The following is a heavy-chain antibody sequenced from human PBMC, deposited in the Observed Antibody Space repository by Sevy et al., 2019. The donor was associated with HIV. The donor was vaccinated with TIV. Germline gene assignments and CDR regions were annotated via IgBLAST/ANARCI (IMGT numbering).Heavy chain of an antibody. CDR1: GFTFSTYA. V-gene: IGHV3-30*04. D-gene: IGHD3-22*01. Sequence: GGSLRLSCAASGFTFSTYAMHWVRQAPGKGLEWVAVISYDGSIKYSADSVKGGFTISRDNSKNTLYLKMNSLRPEDTAVYYCAGERTYYYDSSGSDYGYYGMDVWGQGATVTVSS. CDR3: AGERTYYYDSSGSDYGYYGMDV. CDR2: ISYDGSIK. J-gene: IGHJ6*02.